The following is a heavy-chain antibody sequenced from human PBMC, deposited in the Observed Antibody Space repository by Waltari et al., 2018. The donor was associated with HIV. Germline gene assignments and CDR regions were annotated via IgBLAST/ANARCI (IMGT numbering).Heavy chain of an antibody. CDR2: ISSSSSYR. CDR1: GFTFSSYS. Sequence: EVQLVESGGGLVKPGGSLRLSCAASGFTFSSYSMNWVRQAPGKGLEWFSSISSSSSYRYYADSVKCRFTISRDNAKNSLYLQMNSLRAEDTAVYYCARDLEVVAAPGWGQGTLVTVSS. J-gene: IGHJ4*02. V-gene: IGHV3-21*01. CDR3: ARDLEVVAAPG. D-gene: IGHD2-15*01.